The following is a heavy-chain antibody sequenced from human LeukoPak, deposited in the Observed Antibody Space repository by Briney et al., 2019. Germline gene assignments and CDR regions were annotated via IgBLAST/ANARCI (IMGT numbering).Heavy chain of an antibody. J-gene: IGHJ5*02. Sequence: GGSLRLSCAASGFTFSSHAMSWVRQVPGMGLDWVPAINSYGSSTYYADSVKGRFTISRDNSKNTLYLQMNSLRAEDTAVYYCAKDLRPHCSSTSCYKDWFDPWGQGTLVTVSS. V-gene: IGHV3-23*01. CDR1: GFTFSSHA. CDR2: INSYGSST. CDR3: AKDLRPHCSSTSCYKDWFDP. D-gene: IGHD2-2*02.